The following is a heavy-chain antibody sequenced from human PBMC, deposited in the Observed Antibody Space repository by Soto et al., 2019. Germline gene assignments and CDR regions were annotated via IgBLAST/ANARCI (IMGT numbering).Heavy chain of an antibody. CDR3: ARVLSSSPPLVYNWFDP. D-gene: IGHD1-20*01. CDR2: TYYRSKWYN. V-gene: IGHV6-1*01. Sequence: PSQTLSLTCAISGDSISSNSVTWNWIRQSPSRGLEWLGRTYYRSKWYNDYAVSVKSRITINPDTSKNQFSLQLNSVTPEDTAVYYCARVLSSSPPLVYNWFDPWGQGTLVTVSS. J-gene: IGHJ5*02. CDR1: GDSISSNSVT.